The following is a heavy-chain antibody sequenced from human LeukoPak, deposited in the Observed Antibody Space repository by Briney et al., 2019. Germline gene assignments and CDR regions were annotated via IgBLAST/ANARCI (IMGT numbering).Heavy chain of an antibody. J-gene: IGHJ4*02. V-gene: IGHV3-30*03. CDR1: GFMFSDFG. D-gene: IGHD6-13*01. Sequence: GGSLRLSCAASGFMFSDFGMHWVRQAPGKGLELVAVISVDGTNKYYVDSVKGRFTISRDNSKNTLYLHMNSLRAEDTAVYYCARDKEGDSSWYPFDYWGQGTLVTVSS. CDR3: ARDKEGDSSWYPFDY. CDR2: ISVDGTNK.